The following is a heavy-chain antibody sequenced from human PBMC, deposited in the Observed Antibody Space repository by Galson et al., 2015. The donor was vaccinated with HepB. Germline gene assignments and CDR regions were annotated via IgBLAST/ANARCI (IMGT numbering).Heavy chain of an antibody. V-gene: IGHV3-23*01. Sequence: SLRLSCAASGFTFSHYAMSWVRQAPGKGLEWVSVIRGSGDVTFYAGSVRGRFTISRDSSRNTLSLQLNSLGAEDTAVYYCAKHSGSGNPFYYAMDVWGQGTTVTVSS. CDR1: GFTFSHYA. CDR2: IRGSGDVT. J-gene: IGHJ6*02. CDR3: AKHSGSGNPFYYAMDV. D-gene: IGHD3-10*01.